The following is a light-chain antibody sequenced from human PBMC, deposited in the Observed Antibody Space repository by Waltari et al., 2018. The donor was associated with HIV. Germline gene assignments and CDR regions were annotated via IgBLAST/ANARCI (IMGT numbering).Light chain of an antibody. CDR1: TSDFGLYDF. J-gene: IGLJ2*01. CDR3: TSFTSNYTGI. V-gene: IGLV2-14*03. CDR2: DVF. Sequence: QSALTQPASVSGSPGQPIPISCTGSTSDFGLYDFISWYQQHPGGVPWFIICDVFRRPSGVSIRFSGSKSGNTASLTISWLQTEDEADYYCTSFTSNYTGIFGGGTKVTVL.